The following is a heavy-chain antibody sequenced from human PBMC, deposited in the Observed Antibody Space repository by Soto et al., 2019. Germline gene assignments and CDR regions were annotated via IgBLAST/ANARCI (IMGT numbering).Heavy chain of an antibody. CDR1: GFTFSSYA. D-gene: IGHD6-6*01. Sequence: GGSLRLSCAASGFTFSSYAMHWVRQAPGKGLEWVAVISYDGSNKYYADSVKGRFTISRDNSKNTLYLQMNSLRAEDTAVYYWARAPLDWAARPGQGRYYYGMDVWGQGTTVTVSS. V-gene: IGHV3-30-3*01. CDR3: ARAPLDWAARPGQGRYYYGMDV. CDR2: ISYDGSNK. J-gene: IGHJ6*02.